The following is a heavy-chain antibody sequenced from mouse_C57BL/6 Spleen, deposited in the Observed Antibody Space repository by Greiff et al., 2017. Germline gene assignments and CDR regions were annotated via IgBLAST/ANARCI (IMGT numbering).Heavy chain of an antibody. D-gene: IGHD2-1*01. CDR1: GFSLTSYG. CDR3: ARKGGNRDYAMDY. Sequence: QVQLQQLGPGLVQPSQSLSITCTVSGFSLTSYGVHWVRQSPGKGLEWLGVIWSGGSTDYNAAFISRLSISKDNSKSKVFFKMNSLQADDTAIYYCARKGGNRDYAMDYWGQGTSVTVSS. J-gene: IGHJ4*01. V-gene: IGHV2-2*01. CDR2: IWSGGST.